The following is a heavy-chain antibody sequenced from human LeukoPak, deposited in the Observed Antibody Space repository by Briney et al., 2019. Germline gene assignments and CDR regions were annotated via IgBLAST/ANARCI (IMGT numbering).Heavy chain of an antibody. D-gene: IGHD6-13*01. J-gene: IGHJ4*02. CDR1: GYDFTTYW. Sequence: GESLKISGKGSGYDFTTYWIGWVRQMPGKGLEWMGIIYPGDSDTRYSPSFQGHVTISADKSISTACLQWSSLKASDTAMYYCARGTIAAALVMDYWGQGTLVTVSS. V-gene: IGHV5-51*01. CDR3: ARGTIAAALVMDY. CDR2: IYPGDSDT.